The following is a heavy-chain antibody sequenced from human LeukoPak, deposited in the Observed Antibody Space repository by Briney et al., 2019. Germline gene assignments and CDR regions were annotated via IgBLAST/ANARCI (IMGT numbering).Heavy chain of an antibody. CDR2: ISYDGSNK. J-gene: IGHJ6*02. Sequence: GGSLRLSCAASGFTFSSYAMHWVRQAPGKGLEWVAVISYDGSNKYYADSVKGRFTISRDNSKNTLYLQMNSLRAEDTAVYYCARARQWLAYGMDVWGQGTTVTVSS. CDR1: GFTFSSYA. D-gene: IGHD6-19*01. V-gene: IGHV3-30-3*01. CDR3: ARARQWLAYGMDV.